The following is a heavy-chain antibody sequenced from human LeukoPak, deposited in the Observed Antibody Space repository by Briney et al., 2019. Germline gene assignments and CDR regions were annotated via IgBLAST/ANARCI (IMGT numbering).Heavy chain of an antibody. J-gene: IGHJ4*02. CDR3: VRRGYDYFDN. CDR1: GYTFINYW. Sequence: GESLKISCKGSGYTFINYWITWVRQMPGKGLEWMGIIYPGDSDTRYSPSFQGQVTISADKSINTAYLQWRSLKTSDTAVYYCVRRGYDYFDNWGQGTLVTVSS. D-gene: IGHD5-12*01. V-gene: IGHV5-51*01. CDR2: IYPGDSDT.